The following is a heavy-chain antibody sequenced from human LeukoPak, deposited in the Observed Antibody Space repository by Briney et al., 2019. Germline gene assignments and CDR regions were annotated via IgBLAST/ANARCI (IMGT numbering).Heavy chain of an antibody. CDR3: AITTGTGFDY. J-gene: IGHJ4*02. CDR1: GGSISSYY. V-gene: IGHV4-59*01. Sequence: SXTLSLTCTVSGGSISSYYWSWIRQPPGKGLEWIGYIYYSGSTNYNPSLKRRVTISVDTSKNQFSLKLSSVTAADTAVYYCAITTGTGFDYWGQGTLVTVSS. D-gene: IGHD1-1*01. CDR2: IYYSGST.